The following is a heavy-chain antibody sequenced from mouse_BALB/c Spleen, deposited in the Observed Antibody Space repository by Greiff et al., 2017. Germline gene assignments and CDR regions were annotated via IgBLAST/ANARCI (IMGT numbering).Heavy chain of an antibody. V-gene: IGHV1-69*02. CDR2: IDPSDSYT. CDR1: GYTFTSYW. J-gene: IGHJ4*01. CDR3: ARRNLEGAMDY. Sequence: QVQLQQPGAELVKPGASVKLSCKASGYTFTSYWMHWVKQRPGQGLEWIGEIDPSDSYTNYNQKFKGKATLTVDKSSSTAYMQLSSLTSEDSAVYYCARRNLEGAMDYWGQGTSVTVSS.